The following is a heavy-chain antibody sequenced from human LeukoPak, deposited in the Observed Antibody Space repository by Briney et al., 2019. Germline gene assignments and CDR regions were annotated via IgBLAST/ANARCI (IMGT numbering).Heavy chain of an antibody. CDR2: IYSGGST. CDR1: GFTVSSNY. V-gene: IGHV3-66*01. J-gene: IGHJ4*02. D-gene: IGHD6-19*01. Sequence: GGSLRLSCAASGFTVSSNYMSWVRQAPGKGLEWVSVIYSGGSTYYADSVKGRFTISRDNSKNTLYLQMNSLRAEDTAVYYCSTIKLEPGIAVAAHLGHYFNYWGQGTLVTVSS. CDR3: STIKLEPGIAVAAHLGHYFNY.